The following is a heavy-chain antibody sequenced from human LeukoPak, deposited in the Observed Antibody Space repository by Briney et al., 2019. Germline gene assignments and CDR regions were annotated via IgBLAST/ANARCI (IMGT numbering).Heavy chain of an antibody. J-gene: IGHJ6*02. CDR2: ISAYYGNT. Sequence: ASVKVSCKASGYTFTSYGISWVRQAPGQGLEWMGWISAYYGNTNYAQKLQGGVTLTTDTSTSTAYMELRSLTSDDTAVYFCARADDISPRYYYGMDVWGPGTTVSVSS. CDR3: ARADDISPRYYYGMDV. D-gene: IGHD3-9*01. V-gene: IGHV1-18*01. CDR1: GYTFTSYG.